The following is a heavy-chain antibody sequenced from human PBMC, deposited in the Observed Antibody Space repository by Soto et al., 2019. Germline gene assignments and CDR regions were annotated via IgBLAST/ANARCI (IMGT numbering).Heavy chain of an antibody. CDR3: ARGSLAFNYYDSSGHEYYYYYYGMDV. Sequence: TLSLTCTVSGGSISSGGYYWSWIRQHPGKGLEWIGYIYYSGSTYYNPSLKSRVTISVDTSKNQFSLKLSSVTAADTAVYYCARGSLAFNYYDSSGHEYYYYYYGMDVWGQGTTVTVSS. D-gene: IGHD3-22*01. J-gene: IGHJ6*01. V-gene: IGHV4-31*03. CDR1: GGSISSGGYY. CDR2: IYYSGST.